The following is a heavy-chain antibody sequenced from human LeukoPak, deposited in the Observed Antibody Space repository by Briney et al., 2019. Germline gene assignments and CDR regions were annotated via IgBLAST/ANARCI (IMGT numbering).Heavy chain of an antibody. CDR3: AKGGSSSWYGDDAFDI. CDR1: GFTFSSYE. CDR2: ISSSGSTI. V-gene: IGHV3-48*03. J-gene: IGHJ3*02. Sequence: GGSLRLSCAVSGFTFSSYEMNWVRQAPGKGLEWVSYISSSGSTIYYTDSVKGRFTISRDNSKNTLYLQMNSLRAEDTAVYYCAKGGSSSWYGDDAFDIWGQGTMVTVSS. D-gene: IGHD6-13*01.